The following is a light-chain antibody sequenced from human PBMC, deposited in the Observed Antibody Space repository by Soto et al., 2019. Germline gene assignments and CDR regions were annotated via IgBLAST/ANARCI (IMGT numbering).Light chain of an antibody. Sequence: QSVLTQTPSASGTPGQTVTISCSGSRSNIGNNAVSWYQQFPGTAPKLLIYNNNQRPSGVPDRFSGSKSGTSASLAISGLQSEDEAEYYCATWDDSLNARGVFGGGTKLTVL. CDR3: ATWDDSLNARGV. J-gene: IGLJ3*02. CDR2: NNN. CDR1: RSNIGNNA. V-gene: IGLV1-44*01.